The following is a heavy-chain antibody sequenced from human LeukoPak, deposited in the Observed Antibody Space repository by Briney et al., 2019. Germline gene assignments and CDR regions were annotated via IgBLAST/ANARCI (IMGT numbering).Heavy chain of an antibody. J-gene: IGHJ5*02. Sequence: SETLSLTCTVSGGSISSYYWSWIRQPPGKGLEWIGYIYYSGSTNYNPSLKSRVTISVDTSKNQFSLKLSSVTAADTAVYYCARFSGSRYNWFDPWGQGTLVTVSS. CDR2: IYYSGST. CDR3: ARFSGSRYNWFDP. D-gene: IGHD2-15*01. CDR1: GGSISSYY. V-gene: IGHV4-59*01.